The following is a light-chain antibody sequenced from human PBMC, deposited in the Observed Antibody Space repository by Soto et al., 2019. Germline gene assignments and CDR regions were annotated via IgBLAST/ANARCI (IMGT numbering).Light chain of an antibody. Sequence: DIVFTQSPRTLSLCPGERDILSCRSSQSVSNHYLAWYQQKPGEAPRLLIYDASNRATGIPARFSGSESGTDFTLTISSIEPEDLAVYYCQQRSHSLTFGGGTKL. V-gene: IGKV3-11*01. CDR3: QQRSHSLT. CDR1: QSVSNHY. J-gene: IGKJ4*01. CDR2: DAS.